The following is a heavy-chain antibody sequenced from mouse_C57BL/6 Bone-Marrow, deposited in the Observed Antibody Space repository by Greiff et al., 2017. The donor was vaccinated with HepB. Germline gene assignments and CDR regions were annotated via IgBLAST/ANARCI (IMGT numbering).Heavy chain of an antibody. CDR3: TGPDYYGSAWFAY. CDR1: GFTFSNYW. D-gene: IGHD1-1*01. Sequence: EVQLVESGGGLVQPGGSMKLSCVASGFTFSNYWMNWVRQSPEKGLEWVAQIRLKSDNYETHYAVTVKGRFTISRDDSKSSVYLQMNNLRAEDTAIYYCTGPDYYGSAWFAYWGQGTLVTVSA. J-gene: IGHJ3*01. CDR2: IRLKSDNYET. V-gene: IGHV6-3*01.